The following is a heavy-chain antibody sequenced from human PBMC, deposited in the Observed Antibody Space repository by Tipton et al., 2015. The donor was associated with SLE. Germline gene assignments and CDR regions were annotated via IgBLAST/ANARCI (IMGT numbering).Heavy chain of an antibody. CDR1: GDSISTSRYY. Sequence: TLSLTCSVSGDSISTSRYYWGWIRQPPGKGLEWIGSVYSDAYTYSNPNLRSRVTMSPDTSKNQFSLTLSSVTAADTAVYFCARVGHRDFSSGHFIDWYYYYMDVWGKGTTVTVS. J-gene: IGHJ6*03. CDR3: ARVGHRDFSSGHFIDWYYYYMDV. CDR2: VYSDAYT. D-gene: IGHD3-3*01. V-gene: IGHV4-39*07.